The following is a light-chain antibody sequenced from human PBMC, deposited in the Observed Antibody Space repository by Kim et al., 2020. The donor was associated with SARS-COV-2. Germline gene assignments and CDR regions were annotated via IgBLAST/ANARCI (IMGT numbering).Light chain of an antibody. CDR2: DVT. CDR1: TNDIGAFQF. J-gene: IGLJ2*01. CDR3: SSFSVNSTCL. Sequence: QSALTQPASVSGSPGQSITISCTGTTNDIGAFQFDSWYQHQPGKAPKVIISDVTKRPSGISNRFSGSKSGNTASLTISGLQPEDEADYYCSSFSVNSTCLFGGGTQLTVL. V-gene: IGLV2-14*03.